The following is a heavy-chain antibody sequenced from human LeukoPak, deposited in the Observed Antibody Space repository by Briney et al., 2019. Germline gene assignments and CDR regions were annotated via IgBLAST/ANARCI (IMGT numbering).Heavy chain of an antibody. Sequence: GASVKVSCKASGYTLTSYYMHWVRQAPGQGLEWMGIINPSGGSTSYAQKFQGRVTMTRDMSTSTVYMELSSLRSEDTAVYYCARDPNSGSYSGAFDIWGQGTMVTVSS. CDR2: INPSGGST. J-gene: IGHJ3*02. CDR1: GYTLTSYY. CDR3: ARDPNSGSYSGAFDI. V-gene: IGHV1-46*01. D-gene: IGHD1-26*01.